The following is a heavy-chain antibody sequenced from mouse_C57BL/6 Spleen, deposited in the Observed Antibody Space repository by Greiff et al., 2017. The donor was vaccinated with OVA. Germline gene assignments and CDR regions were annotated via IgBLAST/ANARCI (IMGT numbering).Heavy chain of an antibody. CDR2: IDPENGDT. V-gene: IGHV14-4*01. CDR3: TTTYGSSYFDY. J-gene: IGHJ2*01. Sequence: EVKLMESGAELVRPGASVKLSCTASGFNIKDDYMHWVKQRPEQGLEWIGWIDPENGDTEYASKFQGKATITADTSSNTAYLQLSSLTSEDTAVYYCTTTYGSSYFDYWGQGTTLTVSS. CDR1: GFNIKDDY. D-gene: IGHD1-1*01.